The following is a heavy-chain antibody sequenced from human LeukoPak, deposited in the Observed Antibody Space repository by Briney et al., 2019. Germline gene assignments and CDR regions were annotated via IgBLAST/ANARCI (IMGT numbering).Heavy chain of an antibody. J-gene: IGHJ5*02. CDR2: IYYSGST. Sequence: SETLSLTCTVSGGSISSSSYYWGWIRQPPGKGLEWIGSIYYSGSTYYNPSLKSRVTISVDTSKNQFSLKLSSVTAADTAVYYCARRIVVVPAATRELNWFDPWGQGTLVTVSS. CDR3: ARRIVVVPAATRELNWFDP. D-gene: IGHD2-2*01. V-gene: IGHV4-39*01. CDR1: GGSISSSSYY.